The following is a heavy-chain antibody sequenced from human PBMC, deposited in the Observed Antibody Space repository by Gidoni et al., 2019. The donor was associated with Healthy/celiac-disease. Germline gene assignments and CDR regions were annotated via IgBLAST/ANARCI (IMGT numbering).Heavy chain of an antibody. J-gene: IGHJ4*02. D-gene: IGHD5-12*01. CDR2: IKSKTDGGTT. Sequence: EVQLVESGGGLVKPGGSLRLSCAASGFTFSNAWMSWVRQAPGKGLEWVGRIKSKTDGGTTDYAAPVKGRFTISRDDSKNTLYLQMNSLKTEDTAVYYCTTWLGDIVATMIDYWGQGTLVTVSS. V-gene: IGHV3-15*01. CDR3: TTWLGDIVATMIDY. CDR1: GFTFSNAW.